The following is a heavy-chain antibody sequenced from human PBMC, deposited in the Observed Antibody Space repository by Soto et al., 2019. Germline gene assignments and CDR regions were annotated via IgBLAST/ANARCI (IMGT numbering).Heavy chain of an antibody. CDR1: GGSFSGYY. CDR3: ARRGDDYGDLNWYFDL. CDR2: INYSGST. J-gene: IGHJ2*01. Sequence: QVQLQQWGAGLLKPSETLSLTCAVYGGSFSGYYWSWIRQPPGKGLEWIGEINYSGSTNYNPSLKSRVTISVDTSKNQFSLKLSSVTAADTAVYYCARRGDDYGDLNWYFDLWGRGTLVTVSS. D-gene: IGHD4-17*01. V-gene: IGHV4-34*01.